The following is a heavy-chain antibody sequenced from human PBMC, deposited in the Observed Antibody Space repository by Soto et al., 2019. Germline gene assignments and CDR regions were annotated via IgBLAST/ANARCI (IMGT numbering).Heavy chain of an antibody. J-gene: IGHJ4*02. V-gene: IGHV4-39*01. D-gene: IGHD4-17*01. Sequence: KPSETLSLTCTVSGGSVTNSGYYWVWIRHSPGKGLEWIGSVYYRGRSYSKSSVKSRVTISVDTSKNRFSLSLNSVTASDTAVYFCVSQRTTVPTQAYFDYWGPGALVTVSS. CDR2: VYYRGRS. CDR1: GGSVTNSGYY. CDR3: VSQRTTVPTQAYFDY.